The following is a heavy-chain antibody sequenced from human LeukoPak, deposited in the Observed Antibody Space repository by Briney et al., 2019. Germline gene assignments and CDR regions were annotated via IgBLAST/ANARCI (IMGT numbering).Heavy chain of an antibody. J-gene: IGHJ6*03. CDR3: AMNSAISSRGYYYYYYMDV. CDR2: MNPNSGNT. D-gene: IGHD3-3*01. Sequence: ASVKVSCKASGYTFTSYDINWVRQATGQGLEWMGWMNPNSGNTGYAQKFQGRVTITADKSTSTAYMELSSLRSEDTAVYYCAMNSAISSRGYYYYYYMDVWGKGTTVTVSS. CDR1: GYTFTSYD. V-gene: IGHV1-8*03.